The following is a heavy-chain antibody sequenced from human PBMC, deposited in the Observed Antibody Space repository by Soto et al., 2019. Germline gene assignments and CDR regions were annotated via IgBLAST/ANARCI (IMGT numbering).Heavy chain of an antibody. J-gene: IGHJ4*02. CDR3: ARSASNDFWSGYYRRDYFDS. Sequence: VQLVESGGGLVQPGGSLRLSCAASGFTFSSYWMSWVRQAPGKWLEWVANINQDGSEKYYVDSVKGRFTFSRDNAKNSLFLQMNSLRAEDTAVYYCARSASNDFWSGYYRRDYFDSWGLGTLVTVSS. V-gene: IGHV3-7*01. CDR2: INQDGSEK. D-gene: IGHD3-3*01. CDR1: GFTFSSYW.